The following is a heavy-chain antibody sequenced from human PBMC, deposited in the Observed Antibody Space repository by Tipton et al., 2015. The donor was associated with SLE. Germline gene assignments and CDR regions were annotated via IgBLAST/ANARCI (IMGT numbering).Heavy chain of an antibody. D-gene: IGHD6-19*01. Sequence: SLRLSCAASGFTFSSYAMHWVRQAPGKGLEWVAVISYDGSNKYYADSVKGRFTISRDSSKNTLYLQMNSLRAEDSAVYYCATGVAVAPDYWGQGTLVTVSS. CDR3: ATGVAVAPDY. CDR2: ISYDGSNK. J-gene: IGHJ4*02. CDR1: GFTFSSYA. V-gene: IGHV3-30*04.